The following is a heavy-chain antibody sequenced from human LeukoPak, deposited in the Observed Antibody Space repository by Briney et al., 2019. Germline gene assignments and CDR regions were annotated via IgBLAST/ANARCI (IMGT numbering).Heavy chain of an antibody. CDR3: AKDSVRQWLVLGY. CDR2: IRYDGSNK. V-gene: IGHV3-30*02. J-gene: IGHJ4*02. CDR1: GFTFSSYG. Sequence: GGSLRLSCAASGFTFSSYGMHWVRQAPGKGLEWVAFIRYDGSNKYYADSVKGRYTISRDNSKNTLYLQMNSLRAEDTAVYYCAKDSVRQWLVLGYWGQGTLVIVSS. D-gene: IGHD6-19*01.